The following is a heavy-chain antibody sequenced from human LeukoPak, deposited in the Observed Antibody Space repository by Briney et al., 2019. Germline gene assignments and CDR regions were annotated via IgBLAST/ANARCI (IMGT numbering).Heavy chain of an antibody. D-gene: IGHD4-11*01. Sequence: GGSLRLSCVASGFTFSSFWMAWVRQAPGKGLQWVVNINHDGSVKNYVGSVKGRFAISRDNAQNSFYLQMNSLETDDTAVYYCAKDSYSKGDYWGQGTLVTVSS. CDR3: AKDSYSKGDY. V-gene: IGHV3-7*01. J-gene: IGHJ4*02. CDR2: INHDGSVK. CDR1: GFTFSSFW.